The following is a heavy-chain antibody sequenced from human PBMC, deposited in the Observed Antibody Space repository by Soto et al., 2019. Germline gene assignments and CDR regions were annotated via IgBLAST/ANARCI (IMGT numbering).Heavy chain of an antibody. CDR3: ARRAYECWSGYNGSPFDS. CDR2: IYYSGST. V-gene: IGHV4-39*01. Sequence: SETLSLTCTVSGGSISSSSYYLGWIRQPPGKGLEWIGSIYYSGSTYYNPSLKSRVTIYVDTSKNQFSLKLSSVTAADTAVYYCARRAYECWSGYNGSPFDSWRQG. J-gene: IGHJ4*02. D-gene: IGHD3-3*01. CDR1: GGSISSSSYY.